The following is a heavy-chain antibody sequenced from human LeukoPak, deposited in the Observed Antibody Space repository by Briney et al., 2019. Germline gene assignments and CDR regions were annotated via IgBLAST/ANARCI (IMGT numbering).Heavy chain of an antibody. V-gene: IGHV3-21*01. CDR3: AREHTTVTSLLDY. CDR1: GFTFSSYS. J-gene: IGHJ4*02. CDR2: ISSGSSYI. D-gene: IGHD4-17*01. Sequence: GGSLRLSCAASGFTFSSYSMNWVRQAPGKGLEWVSCISSGSSYIYYADSVKGRFTISRDNSKDTLYLQMNSLRAEDTAVYYCAREHTTVTSLLDYWGQGTLVTVSS.